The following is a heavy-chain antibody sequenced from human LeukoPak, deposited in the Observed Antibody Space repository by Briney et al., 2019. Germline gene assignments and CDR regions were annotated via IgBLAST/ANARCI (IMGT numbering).Heavy chain of an antibody. CDR2: INHSGST. J-gene: IGHJ3*02. CDR1: GGSFSGYY. CDR3: AANRRPIAARPWAFDI. V-gene: IGHV4-34*01. Sequence: KTSETLSLTCAVYGGSFSGYYWSWIRQPPGKRLEWIGEINHSGSTNYNPSLKSRVTISVDTSKNQFSLKLSSVTAADTAVYYCAANRRPIAARPWAFDIWGQGTMVTVSS. D-gene: IGHD6-6*01.